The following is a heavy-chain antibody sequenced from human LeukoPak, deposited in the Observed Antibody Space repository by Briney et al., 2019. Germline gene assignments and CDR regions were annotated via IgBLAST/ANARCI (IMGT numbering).Heavy chain of an antibody. CDR2: INPDSGGT. J-gene: IGHJ4*02. Sequence: ASVKVSCKASGYTFTSYAMHWVRQAPGQGLEWMGRINPDSGGTNYAQKFQGRVTMTRDTSIGTAYVELSRLRSDDTAVYYCARDQYSSGWYGLWGQGTLVTVSS. CDR3: ARDQYSSGWYGL. CDR1: GYTFTSYA. D-gene: IGHD6-19*01. V-gene: IGHV1-2*06.